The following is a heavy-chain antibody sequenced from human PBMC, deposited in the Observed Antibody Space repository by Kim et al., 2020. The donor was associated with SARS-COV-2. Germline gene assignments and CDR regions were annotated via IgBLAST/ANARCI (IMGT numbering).Heavy chain of an antibody. CDR2: INGGNGNT. CDR3: ARADWNYSFFDY. J-gene: IGHJ4*02. V-gene: IGHV1-3*01. Sequence: ASVKVSCKSSGYTFTSYAIHWVRQAPGQRLEWMGWINGGNGNTKSSQKFQGRVTITRDTSASTVYMELSSLRSEDTAVYYCARADWNYSFFDYWGQGTLVTVSS. CDR1: GYTFTSYA. D-gene: IGHD1-7*01.